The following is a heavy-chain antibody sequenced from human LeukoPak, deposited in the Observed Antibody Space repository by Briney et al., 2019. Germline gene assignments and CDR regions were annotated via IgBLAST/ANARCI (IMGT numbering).Heavy chain of an antibody. J-gene: IGHJ4*02. V-gene: IGHV2-5*02. CDR1: GFSLSTAGEG. Sequence: SGHTLLNPTQTVTLTCTFSGFSLSTAGEGVGWVRQPPGKALEWLVLIYWDDDIHYSPSLKSRLTITKDTSKNQVVLTIANMDPVDTATYYCARRGFSGSYHFDYRGQGTLVTVSS. CDR3: ARRGFSGSYHFDY. CDR2: IYWDDDI. D-gene: IGHD1-26*01.